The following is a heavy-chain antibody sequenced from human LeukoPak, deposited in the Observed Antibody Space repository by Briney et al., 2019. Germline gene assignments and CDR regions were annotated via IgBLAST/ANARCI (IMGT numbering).Heavy chain of an antibody. CDR2: IYYDGST. CDR3: ARPRTTVTTYDAFDM. J-gene: IGHJ3*02. Sequence: SETLSLTCTVPGGSITFNYFWGWVRPPPGKGLEWIGSIYYDGSTYYNPSLKSRVTISVDTSKNQFSLKLSSVTAADTAVYYCARPRTTVTTYDAFDMWGQGTMVTVSS. V-gene: IGHV4-39*01. D-gene: IGHD4-11*01. CDR1: GGSITFNYF.